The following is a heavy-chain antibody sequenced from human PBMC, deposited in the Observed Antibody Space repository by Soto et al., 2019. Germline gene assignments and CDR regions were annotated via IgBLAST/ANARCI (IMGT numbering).Heavy chain of an antibody. D-gene: IGHD4-17*01. CDR2: IYHSGST. CDR1: GYSISSGYY. V-gene: IGHV4-38-2*02. Sequence: SETLSLTCTVSGYSISSGYYWGWIRQPPGKGLEWIGSIYHSGSTYYNPSLKSRVTISVDTSKNQFSLKLSSVTAADTAVYYCARERDKGGDYLHWGQGTLVTVSS. CDR3: ARERDKGGDYLH. J-gene: IGHJ4*02.